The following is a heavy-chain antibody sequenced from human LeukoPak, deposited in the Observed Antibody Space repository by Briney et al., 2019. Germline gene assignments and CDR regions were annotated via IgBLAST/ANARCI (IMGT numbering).Heavy chain of an antibody. J-gene: IGHJ3*02. Sequence: SETLSLTCAVCGGSFSGYYWSWIRQPPGKGLEWIGEINHSGSTNYNPSLKSRVTISVDTSKNQFSLKLSSVTAADTAVYYCAIQRMEAFDIWGQGTMVTVSS. D-gene: IGHD6-25*01. V-gene: IGHV4-34*01. CDR3: AIQRMEAFDI. CDR2: INHSGST. CDR1: GGSFSGYY.